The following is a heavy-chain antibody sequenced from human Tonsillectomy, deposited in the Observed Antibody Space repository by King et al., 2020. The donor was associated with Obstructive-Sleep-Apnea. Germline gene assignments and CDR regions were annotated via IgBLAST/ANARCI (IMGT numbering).Heavy chain of an antibody. CDR3: ARECGGDCFEDAFDI. CDR1: GFTFSGYA. J-gene: IGHJ3*02. D-gene: IGHD2-21*02. CDR2: ISYYGINE. V-gene: IGHV3-30-3*01. Sequence: VQLVESGGGVVQPGRSLRLSCAASGFTFSGYAMHWVRQAPGKGLEWVAIISYYGINEDYADSVKGRFTISRDNSKNTLYLQMNSLRAEDTAVYYCARECGGDCFEDAFDIWGQGTMVTVSS.